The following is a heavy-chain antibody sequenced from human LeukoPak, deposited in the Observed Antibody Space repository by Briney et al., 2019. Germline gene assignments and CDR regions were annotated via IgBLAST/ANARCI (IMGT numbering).Heavy chain of an antibody. Sequence: GASVRVSCKASGYTFIDYYMHWVRQAPGQGLEWIGWISPNSGGTKYVQKFQGRLTMTRDTSITTVYMELSGLSFDDTAVYYCARGGGRYSVDYWGQGTLVIVSS. CDR2: ISPNSGGT. J-gene: IGHJ4*02. CDR1: GYTFIDYY. D-gene: IGHD1-26*01. CDR3: ARGGGRYSVDY. V-gene: IGHV1-2*02.